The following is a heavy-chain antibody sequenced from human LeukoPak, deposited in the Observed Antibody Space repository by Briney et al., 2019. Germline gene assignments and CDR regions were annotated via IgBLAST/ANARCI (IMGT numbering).Heavy chain of an antibody. D-gene: IGHD3-3*01. CDR2: ISYDGSNK. J-gene: IGHJ3*02. CDR1: GLTFSSHW. CDR3: AKGMTYYDFWSGYYDLHDAFDI. Sequence: GGSLRLSCAASGLTFSSHWMHWVRQAPGKGLEWVAVISYDGSNKYYADSVKGRFTISRDNSKNTLYLQMNSLRAEDTAVYYCAKGMTYYDFWSGYYDLHDAFDIWGQGTMVTVSS. V-gene: IGHV3-30*18.